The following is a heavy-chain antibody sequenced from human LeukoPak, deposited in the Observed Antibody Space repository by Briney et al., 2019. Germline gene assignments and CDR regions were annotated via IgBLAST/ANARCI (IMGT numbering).Heavy chain of an antibody. D-gene: IGHD1-26*01. CDR2: ISSSGSTI. CDR3: ASYLVGAKRSFDY. Sequence: PGGSLRLSCAASGFTFSSYEMNWVRQAPGKGLEWVSYISSSGSTIYYADSLKGRFTISRDNAKNSLYLQMNSLRAEDTAVYYCASYLVGAKRSFDYWGQGTLVTVSS. V-gene: IGHV3-48*03. CDR1: GFTFSSYE. J-gene: IGHJ4*02.